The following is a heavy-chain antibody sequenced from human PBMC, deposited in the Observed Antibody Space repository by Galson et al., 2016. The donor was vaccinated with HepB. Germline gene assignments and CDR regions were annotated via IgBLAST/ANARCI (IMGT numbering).Heavy chain of an antibody. CDR2: IYYTGIT. J-gene: IGHJ5*02. Sequence: SETLSLTCTVSGGSISSYYWNWIWQSPGKGLDWIGYIYYTGITNYNPSLKSRVTISLDTSKNQFSLNMNSVTAADTALYFCAGSTIIGTGQIDPWGQGTLVSVSS. CDR3: AGSTIIGTGQIDP. V-gene: IGHV4-59*01. D-gene: IGHD1-7*01. CDR1: GGSISSYY.